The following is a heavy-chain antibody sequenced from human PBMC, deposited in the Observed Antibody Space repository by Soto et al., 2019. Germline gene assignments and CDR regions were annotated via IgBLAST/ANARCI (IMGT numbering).Heavy chain of an antibody. V-gene: IGHV3-48*02. D-gene: IGHD3-9*01. CDR1: GFTFSGYS. J-gene: IGHJ4*02. CDR3: VREDILGVRSFDY. Sequence: EVQLVESGGGLVQWGGSLRLSCAASGFTFSGYSVNWVRQAPGKGLEWISYISSGSKTIYYVDSVRGRFTVSRDNAKNSQYLQMNSLRDDDTAVYYCVREDILGVRSFDYWGQGTLVTVSS. CDR2: ISSGSKTI.